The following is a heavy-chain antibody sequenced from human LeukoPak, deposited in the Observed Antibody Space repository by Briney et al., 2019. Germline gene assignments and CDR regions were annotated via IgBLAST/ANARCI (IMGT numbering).Heavy chain of an antibody. D-gene: IGHD5-18*01. CDR3: AKDRGYSYRGDFDN. V-gene: IGHV3-30*18. J-gene: IGHJ4*02. Sequence: GGSLRLSCAASGFTFSSYGMHWVRQAPGKGPVWVAVISYDGSNKYCADSVKGRFTISRDNSKNTLYLQMNSLRAEYTAVYYCAKDRGYSYRGDFDNWGQGTVVTVSS. CDR2: ISYDGSNK. CDR1: GFTFSSYG.